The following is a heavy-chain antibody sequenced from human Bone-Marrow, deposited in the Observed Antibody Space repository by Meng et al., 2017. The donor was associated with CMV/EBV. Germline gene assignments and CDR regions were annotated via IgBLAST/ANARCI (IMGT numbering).Heavy chain of an antibody. CDR3: VGAFDI. D-gene: IGHD3-16*01. V-gene: IGHV3-74*01. Sequence: GESLKISCAASGFTFSSYWMHWVRQAPGKGLVWVSRINSDGSSTSYADSVKGRFTISRDNAKNTLYLQMNSLRAEDTAVYYCVGAFDIWGQGTMVTVSS. CDR2: INSDGSST. CDR1: GFTFSSYW. J-gene: IGHJ3*02.